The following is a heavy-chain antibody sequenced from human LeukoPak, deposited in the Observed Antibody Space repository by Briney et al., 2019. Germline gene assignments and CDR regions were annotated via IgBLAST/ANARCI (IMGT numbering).Heavy chain of an antibody. V-gene: IGHV3-48*01. CDR3: ARESSGWLQLFDY. CDR2: ISSSSTTV. Sequence: GGSLRLSCTASGFTFSSFSMNWVRQAPGKGLEWVSYISSSSTTVYYADSVKGRFTISRDNAKNSLYLQMNSLRAEDTAMYYCARESSGWLQLFDYWGQGTLVTVSS. CDR1: GFTFSSFS. D-gene: IGHD5-24*01. J-gene: IGHJ4*02.